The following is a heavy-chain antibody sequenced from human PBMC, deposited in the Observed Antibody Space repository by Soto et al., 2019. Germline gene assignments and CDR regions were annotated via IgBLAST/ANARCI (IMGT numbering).Heavy chain of an antibody. CDR2: ISAHNGNT. J-gene: IGHJ4*02. V-gene: IGHV1-18*01. CDR3: ARGRYGAY. D-gene: IGHD3-10*01. CDR1: GYAFTTYG. Sequence: QVHLVQSGAEVKKPGASVKVSCKGSGYAFTTYGITWVRQAPGQGLEWMGWISAHNGNTNYAQKLQGRVTVTRDTSTSTAYMALRTLTSADTAVYYCARGRYGAYSRQRALVTVSS.